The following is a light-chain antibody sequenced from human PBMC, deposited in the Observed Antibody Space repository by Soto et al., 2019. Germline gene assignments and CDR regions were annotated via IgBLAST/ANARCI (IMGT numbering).Light chain of an antibody. J-gene: IGLJ7*01. V-gene: IGLV1-40*01. CDR1: SSNIGAGFE. CDR2: STN. CDR3: QSYDSSLSVV. Sequence: QSVLTQSPSVSGAPGQRVTISCTGNSSNIGAGFEVHWYQQIPGTAPKLLIYSTNYRPSGVPDRFSGSKSATSASLAITGLQAEDEADYVCQSYDSSLSVVFGGGTQLTVL.